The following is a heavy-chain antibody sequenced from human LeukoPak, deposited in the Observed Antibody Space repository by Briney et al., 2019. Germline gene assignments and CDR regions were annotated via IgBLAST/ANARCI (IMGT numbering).Heavy chain of an antibody. CDR3: ARSDRYSYGNPHDY. V-gene: IGHV1-69*13. CDR1: GGTFSSYA. Sequence: ASVKVSCKASGGTFSSYAISWVRQAPGHGLEWMGGIIPIFGTANYAQKFQGRVTITADESTSTAYMELSSLRSEDTAVYYCARSDRYSYGNPHDYWGQGTLVTVSS. D-gene: IGHD5-18*01. J-gene: IGHJ4*02. CDR2: IIPIFGTA.